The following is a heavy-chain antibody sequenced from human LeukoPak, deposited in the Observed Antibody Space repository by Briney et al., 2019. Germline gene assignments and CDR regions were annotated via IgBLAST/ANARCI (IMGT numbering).Heavy chain of an antibody. J-gene: IGHJ4*02. Sequence: GASVKVSCKASGYTFTNYGINWVRQAPGQGLEWMGWISTHNGNTHYAQKLQGRVTMTTDTSTSTAYMELRSLRSDDTAVYYCARRCGDCYAFDSWGQGTLVTVSS. CDR3: ARRCGDCYAFDS. CDR1: GYTFTNYG. D-gene: IGHD2-21*02. CDR2: ISTHNGNT. V-gene: IGHV1-18*01.